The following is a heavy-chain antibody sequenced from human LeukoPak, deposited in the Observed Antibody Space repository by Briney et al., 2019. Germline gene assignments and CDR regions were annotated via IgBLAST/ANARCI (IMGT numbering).Heavy chain of an antibody. CDR3: ARDYMTTEYYYYMDV. V-gene: IGHV4-4*07. CDR1: GGSISSYY. Sequence: SETLSLTCTVSGGSISSYYWSWIRQPAGKGLEWIGRIYTSGSTNYNPSLKSRVTMSVGTSKNQFSLKLSSVTAADTAVYYCARDYMTTEYYYYMDVWGKGTTVTVSS. J-gene: IGHJ6*03. D-gene: IGHD4-11*01. CDR2: IYTSGST.